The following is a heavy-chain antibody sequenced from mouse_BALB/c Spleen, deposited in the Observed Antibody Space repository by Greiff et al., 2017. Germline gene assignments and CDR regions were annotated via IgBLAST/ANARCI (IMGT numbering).Heavy chain of an antibody. J-gene: IGHJ3*01. CDR2: IDPSDSET. CDR1: GYSFTSYW. D-gene: IGHD2-10*01. V-gene: IGHV1-74*04. CDR3: ALSYYGNYETAY. Sequence: LKESGPQLVRPGASVKISCKASGYSFTSYWMHWVKQRPGQGLEWIGMIDPSDSETRLNQKFKDKATLTVDKSSSTAYMQLSSPTSEDSAVYYCALSYYGNYETAYWGQGTLVTVSA.